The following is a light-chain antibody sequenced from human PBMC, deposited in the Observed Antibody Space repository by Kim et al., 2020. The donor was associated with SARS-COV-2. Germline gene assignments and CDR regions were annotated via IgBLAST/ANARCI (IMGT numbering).Light chain of an antibody. J-gene: IGKJ1*01. Sequence: EIVMTQSPATLSVSPGERATLSCRASQSVSSNLAWYQQKPGQAPRLLIYVASTRATGIPARFSGSGSGTEFTLTISSLQSEDFAVYHCQQYNNWPWTFGQGTKVDIK. V-gene: IGKV3-15*01. CDR3: QQYNNWPWT. CDR2: VAS. CDR1: QSVSSN.